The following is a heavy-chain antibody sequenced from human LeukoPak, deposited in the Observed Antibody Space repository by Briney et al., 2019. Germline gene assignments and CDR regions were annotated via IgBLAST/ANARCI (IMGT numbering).Heavy chain of an antibody. CDR2: IRYDGSNK. V-gene: IGHV3-30*02. CDR1: GFTFSSYG. D-gene: IGHD6-13*01. J-gene: IGHJ4*02. CDR3: AKDYRQLAYFDY. Sequence: GESLRLSCAASGFTFSSYGMHWVRQAPGKGLEWVAFIRYDGSNKYYADSVKGRFTISRDNSKNTLYLQMNSLRAEDTAVYYCAKDYRQLAYFDYWGQGTLVTVPS.